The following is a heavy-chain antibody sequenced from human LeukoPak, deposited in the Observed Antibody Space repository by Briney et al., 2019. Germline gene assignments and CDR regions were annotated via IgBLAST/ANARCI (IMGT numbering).Heavy chain of an antibody. CDR3: ARERSSGWYFAFDI. CDR2: IYTSGST. V-gene: IGHV4-61*02. D-gene: IGHD6-19*01. CDR1: GGSISSGSYY. J-gene: IGHJ3*02. Sequence: SETLSLTCTVSGGSISSGSYYWSWIRQPAGKGLEWMGRIYTSGSTNYNPSLKSRVTISVDTSKNQFSLKLSSVTAADTAVYYCARERSSGWYFAFDIWGQGTMVTVSS.